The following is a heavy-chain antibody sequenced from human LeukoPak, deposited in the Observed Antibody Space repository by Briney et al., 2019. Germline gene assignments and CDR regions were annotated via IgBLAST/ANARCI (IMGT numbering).Heavy chain of an antibody. J-gene: IGHJ4*02. Sequence: PSETLSLTCAVYGGSFSGYYWSWIRQPPGKGLEWIGEINHSGSTNYNPSLKSRGTISVDTSKNQFSLKLSSVTAADTAVYYCARDIQDSYTFDYWGQGTLVTVSS. CDR2: INHSGST. CDR1: GGSFSGYY. V-gene: IGHV4-34*01. CDR3: ARDIQDSYTFDY. D-gene: IGHD5-18*01.